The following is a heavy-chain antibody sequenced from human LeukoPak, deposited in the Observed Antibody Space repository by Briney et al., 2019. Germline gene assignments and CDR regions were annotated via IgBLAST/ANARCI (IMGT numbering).Heavy chain of an antibody. CDR2: INPSGGST. CDR3: ASGHGGRFDY. D-gene: IGHD4-23*01. J-gene: IGHJ4*02. Sequence: ASAKVSCKASGYTFTSYGISWVRQAPGQGLEWMGIINPSGGSTSYAQKFQGRVTMTRDTSTSTVYMELSSLRSEDTAVYYCASGHGGRFDYWGQGTLVTVSS. V-gene: IGHV1-46*01. CDR1: GYTFTSYG.